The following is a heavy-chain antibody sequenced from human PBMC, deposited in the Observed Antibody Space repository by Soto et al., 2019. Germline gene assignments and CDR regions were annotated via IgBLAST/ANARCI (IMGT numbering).Heavy chain of an antibody. D-gene: IGHD5-12*01. CDR1: GGTFSSYA. CDR2: IIPIFGTA. V-gene: IGHV1-69*06. J-gene: IGHJ5*02. Sequence: SVKVSCKASGGTFSSYAISWVRQAPGQGLEWMGGIIPIFGTANYAQKFQGRDTITADKSTSTAYMELSSLRSEDTAVYYWARGVEVDTIWMNNWFDPWGQGTLVTVSS. CDR3: ARGVEVDTIWMNNWFDP.